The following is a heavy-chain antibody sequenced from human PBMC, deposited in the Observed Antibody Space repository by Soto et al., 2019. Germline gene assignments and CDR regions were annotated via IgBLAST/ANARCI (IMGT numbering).Heavy chain of an antibody. D-gene: IGHD6-13*01. J-gene: IGHJ2*01. CDR1: GYTFTSYD. CDR2: FNPEDGET. CDR3: ATESFSSSLGYWYFDL. Sequence: ASVKVSCKASGYTFTSYDINWVRQATGQGLEWMGGFNPEDGETIYAQKFQGRVTMTEDTSTDTAYMELSSLRSEDTAVYYCATESFSSSLGYWYFDLWGRGTLVTVSS. V-gene: IGHV1-24*01.